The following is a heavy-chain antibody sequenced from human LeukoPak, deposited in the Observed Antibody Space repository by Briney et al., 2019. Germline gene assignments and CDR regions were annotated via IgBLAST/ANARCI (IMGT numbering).Heavy chain of an antibody. J-gene: IGHJ4*02. Sequence: GGSLRLSCEASGFTFSNYWMSWVRQTPGKGLERVANIKEDGSEKNYMDSVKGRFTLSRHNAKNSLYLQMNSLRAEDTAVYYCARSGSDFDYWGQGTLVSVSS. CDR3: ARSGSDFDY. CDR2: IKEDGSEK. D-gene: IGHD3-3*01. V-gene: IGHV3-7*01. CDR1: GFTFSNYW.